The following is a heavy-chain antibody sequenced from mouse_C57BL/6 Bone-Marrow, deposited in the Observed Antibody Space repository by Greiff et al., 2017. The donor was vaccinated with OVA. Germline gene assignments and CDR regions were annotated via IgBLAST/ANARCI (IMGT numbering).Heavy chain of an antibody. CDR2: INYDGSST. CDR3: ARDLWYFDV. CDR1: GFTFSDYY. V-gene: IGHV5-16*01. Sequence: EVQRVESGGGLVQPGSSMKLSCTASGFTFSDYYMAWVRQVPEKGLEWVANINYDGSSTYYLDSLKSRFIISRDNAKNILYLQMSSLKSEDTATYYCARDLWYFDVWGTGTTVTVSS. J-gene: IGHJ1*03.